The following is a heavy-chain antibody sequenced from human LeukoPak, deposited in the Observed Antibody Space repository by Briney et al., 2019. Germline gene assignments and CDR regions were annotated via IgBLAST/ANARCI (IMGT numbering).Heavy chain of an antibody. CDR1: GYSIRSGYY. CDR2: IYHSGTT. Sequence: SETLSLTCAVSGYSIRSGYYWGCIRQPPGKGLEWIGSIYHSGTTYYNPSLESRVSISIDTSENQFSLRLSSVTAADTAVYYCARLARIAMVRGIINRGYYFDYWGQGTPVTVSS. V-gene: IGHV4-38-2*01. D-gene: IGHD3-10*01. J-gene: IGHJ4*02. CDR3: ARLARIAMVRGIINRGYYFDY.